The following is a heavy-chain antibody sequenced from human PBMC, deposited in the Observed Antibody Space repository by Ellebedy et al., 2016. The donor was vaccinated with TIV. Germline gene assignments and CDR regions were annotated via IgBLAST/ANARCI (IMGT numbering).Heavy chain of an antibody. CDR2: IRQDSSAE. V-gene: IGHV3-7*01. D-gene: IGHD3-10*01. CDR1: GFTFSACW. CDR3: ARVPGALVRGVDFDF. Sequence: GESLKISXAASGFTFSACWMSWVRQAPGKGLEWVANIRQDSSAEFYVDSVKGRFTISRDNGKNSLFLQMNSLRVEDTAVYYCARVPGALVRGVDFDFWGQGTLVTVSS. J-gene: IGHJ4*02.